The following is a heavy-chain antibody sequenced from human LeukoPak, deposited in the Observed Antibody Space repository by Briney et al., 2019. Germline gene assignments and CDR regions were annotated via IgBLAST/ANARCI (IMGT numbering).Heavy chain of an antibody. J-gene: IGHJ6*02. D-gene: IGHD3-3*01. CDR1: GGSISSGGYS. CDR2: IYHSGST. V-gene: IGHV4-30-2*02. CDR3: AIAYDFWRYGMDV. Sequence: SSQTLSLTCAVSGGSISSGGYSWSWIRQPPGKGLEWIGYIYHSGSTYYNPSLKSRVTISVDTSKNQFSLKLSSVTAADTAVYYCAIAYDFWRYGMDVWGQGTTVTVSS.